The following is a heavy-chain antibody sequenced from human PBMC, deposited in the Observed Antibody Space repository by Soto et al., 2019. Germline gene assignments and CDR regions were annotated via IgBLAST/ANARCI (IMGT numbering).Heavy chain of an antibody. CDR2: ISAYNGNT. V-gene: IGHV1-18*01. D-gene: IGHD6-19*01. Sequence: QVQLVQSGAEVKKPGASVKVSCKASGYTFTSYGISWVRQAPGQGLEWMGWISAYNGNTNYAQKRQGRVTXXTXTXXSTAYMELRSLRSDDTAVYYCARVMPLAVAGPVDYWGQGTLVTVSS. CDR1: GYTFTSYG. CDR3: ARVMPLAVAGPVDY. J-gene: IGHJ4*02.